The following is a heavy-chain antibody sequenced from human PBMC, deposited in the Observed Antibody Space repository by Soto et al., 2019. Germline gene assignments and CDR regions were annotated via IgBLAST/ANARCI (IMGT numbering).Heavy chain of an antibody. CDR2: INNAYST. CDR1: GFDASVNF. CDR3: VRENYCYGMDV. Sequence: EVQLEESGGTWVQPGGSLRLSCAASGFDASVNFMTWVRQAPGKGLEWVSAINNAYSTFYADSVKGRFTISRDNSKNTVYLQVSSLRVECTAMYYCVRENYCYGMDVWGQGTAVTVSS. V-gene: IGHV3-66*01. J-gene: IGHJ6*02.